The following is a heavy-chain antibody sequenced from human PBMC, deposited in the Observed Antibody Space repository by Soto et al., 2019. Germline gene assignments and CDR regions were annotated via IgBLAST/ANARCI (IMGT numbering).Heavy chain of an antibody. V-gene: IGHV1-8*01. CDR3: ARAITIFGVVTIGAFDI. D-gene: IGHD3-3*01. J-gene: IGHJ3*02. CDR1: GYTFTSYD. Sequence: QVQLVQSGAEVKKPGASVKVSCKASGYTFTSYDINWVRQATGQGLEWMGWMNPNSGNTGYAQKFQGRVNMTRNTSRSTDYMELSSLRSEDTAVYYCARAITIFGVVTIGAFDIGGQGTMVTVSS. CDR2: MNPNSGNT.